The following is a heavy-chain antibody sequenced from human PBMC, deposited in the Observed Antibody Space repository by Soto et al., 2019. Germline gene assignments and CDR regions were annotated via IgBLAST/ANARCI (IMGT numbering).Heavy chain of an antibody. V-gene: IGHV1-69*12. J-gene: IGHJ4*02. CDR1: GGTFSSDA. CDR2: IIPIFGTA. Sequence: QVQLVQSGAEVKKPGSSVKVSCKASGGTFSSDAISWVRQAPGQGLEWMGGIIPIFGTADYAKKFQGRVTITAHESTSAAYMEMSSLRDDDTAVYYCARDGGVYDYSPFDYWGQGTLVTVSS. D-gene: IGHD4-4*01. CDR3: ARDGGVYDYSPFDY.